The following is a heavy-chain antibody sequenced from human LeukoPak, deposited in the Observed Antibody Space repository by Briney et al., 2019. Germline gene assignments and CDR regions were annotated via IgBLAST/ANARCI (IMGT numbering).Heavy chain of an antibody. CDR2: ISAYNGNT. V-gene: IGHV1-18*01. CDR3: ARDAVVLDY. CDR1: GYTFTSYG. Sequence: ASVKVSCKASGYTFTSYGISWVRQAPGQGLEWMGWISAYNGNTNYAQKFQGRVTMTRDMSTSTVYMELSSLRSEDTAVYYCARDAVVLDYWGQGTLVTVSS. D-gene: IGHD2-8*01. J-gene: IGHJ4*02.